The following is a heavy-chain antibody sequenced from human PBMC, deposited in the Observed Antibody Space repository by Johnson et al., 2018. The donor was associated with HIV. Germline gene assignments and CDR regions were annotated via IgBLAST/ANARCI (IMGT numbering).Heavy chain of an antibody. V-gene: IGHV3-30*18. J-gene: IGHJ3*02. CDR3: AKVPSAVWFGEVI. D-gene: IGHD3-10*01. CDR2: ISYDGTNK. Sequence: QVQLVESGGGVVQPGRSLRLSCAASGFTFSNYGMHWVRQGPGKGLEWVAVISYDGTNKYYGDSVKGRFTISRDNSKNTLYLQMMSLRTEDTAVYFCAKVPSAVWFGEVIWGQGTMVTVSS. CDR1: GFTFSNYG.